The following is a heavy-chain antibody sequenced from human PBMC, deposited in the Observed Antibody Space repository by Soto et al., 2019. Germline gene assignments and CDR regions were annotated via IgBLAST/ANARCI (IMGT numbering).Heavy chain of an antibody. J-gene: IGHJ4*02. D-gene: IGHD6-25*01. CDR2: ISNDGNNN. Sequence: QVQPVESGGGVVQPGRSLRLSCVVSGFTFRSYAMHWVRQAPGKGLEWVAVISNDGNNNYHADSVKGRFTISRDNSKNTLYLHMDSLRAEDTALYYCSRFVGYSGSEYYFDNWGQGIQVIVST. CDR3: SRFVGYSGSEYYFDN. V-gene: IGHV3-30-3*02. CDR1: GFTFRSYA.